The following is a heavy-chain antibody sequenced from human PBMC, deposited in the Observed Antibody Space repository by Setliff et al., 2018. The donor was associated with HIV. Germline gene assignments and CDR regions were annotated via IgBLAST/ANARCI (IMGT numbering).Heavy chain of an antibody. D-gene: IGHD6-19*01. Sequence: QTGGSLRLSCAASGFTFSSYEMNWVRQAPGKGLEWVSTINSNGGSTYYADSVKGRSTISRDNSKNTLYLQMKTLRVEDTAVYYRARDPPGIAVAGTDIWGQGTMVTVSS. CDR2: INSNGGST. J-gene: IGHJ3*02. CDR1: GFTFSSYE. CDR3: ARDPPGIAVAGTDI. V-gene: IGHV3-23*01.